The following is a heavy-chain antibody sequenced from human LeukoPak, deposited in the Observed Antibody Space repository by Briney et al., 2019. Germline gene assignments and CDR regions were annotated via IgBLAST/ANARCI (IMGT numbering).Heavy chain of an antibody. D-gene: IGHD3-22*01. CDR3: ARDAGFYDSSGFSMGTFDI. CDR2: ISYDGNKK. Sequence: GSLRLSCAVSGFIFSSYDIHWVRQAPGKGLDWVAGISYDGNKKYYADSVRGRFTISRDNSKNTLYLQVNSLGAEDTAVYYCARDAGFYDSSGFSMGTFDIWGQGTMVTVSS. V-gene: IGHV3-30*03. CDR1: GFIFSSYD. J-gene: IGHJ3*02.